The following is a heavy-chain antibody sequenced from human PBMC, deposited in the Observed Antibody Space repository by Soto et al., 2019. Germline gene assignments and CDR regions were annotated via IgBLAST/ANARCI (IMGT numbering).Heavy chain of an antibody. Sequence: SVKVSCKASGGTFSSYAISWVRQAPGQGLEWMGGIIPIFGTANYAQKFQGRVTITADESTSTAYMELSSLRSEDTAVYYCARSRHDYGLFDYWGQGTLVTVSS. CDR3: ARSRHDYGLFDY. V-gene: IGHV1-69*13. J-gene: IGHJ4*02. CDR1: GGTFSSYA. CDR2: IIPIFGTA. D-gene: IGHD4-17*01.